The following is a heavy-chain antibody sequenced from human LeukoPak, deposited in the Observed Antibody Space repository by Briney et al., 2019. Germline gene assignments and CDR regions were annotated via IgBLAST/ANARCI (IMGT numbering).Heavy chain of an antibody. Sequence: PSETLSLTCAVSGGSLSRSNWWSWVRPPPGKGLAWIGGIYHSGSTNYNPALKSRVTITVDKSKNLCSLKLSAVAASDTAVYYCARWVVRGYDLHDAFDIWGQGTMVTVSS. J-gene: IGHJ3*02. CDR1: GGSLSRSNW. CDR3: ARWVVRGYDLHDAFDI. D-gene: IGHD5-12*01. V-gene: IGHV4-4*02. CDR2: IYHSGST.